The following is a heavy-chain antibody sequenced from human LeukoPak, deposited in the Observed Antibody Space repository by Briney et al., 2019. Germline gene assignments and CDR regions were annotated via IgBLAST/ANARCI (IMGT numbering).Heavy chain of an antibody. V-gene: IGHV4-39*07. CDR3: ARNPRRSGGSDYMDV. D-gene: IGHD2-15*01. CDR2: IYYSGST. CDR1: GGSISSSSYY. Sequence: PSETLSLTCTVSGGSISSSSYYWGWIRQPPGKGLEWIGSIYYSGSTYYNPSLKSRVTISVDTSKNQFSLKLSSVTAADTAVYYCARNPRRSGGSDYMDVWGKGTTVTVSS. J-gene: IGHJ6*03.